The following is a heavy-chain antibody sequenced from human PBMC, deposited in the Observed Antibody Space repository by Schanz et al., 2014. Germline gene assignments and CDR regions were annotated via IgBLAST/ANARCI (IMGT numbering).Heavy chain of an antibody. CDR2: IPWNGAAI. D-gene: IGHD3-10*01. V-gene: IGHV3-9*01. J-gene: IGHJ3*02. Sequence: EVQLVESGGGLVQPGGSLRLSCEASGFSFSSYAMHWVRQAPGKGLEWVSNIPWNGAAIGYAGSVRGRFTISRDSAKNSLYLQMNSLRAEDTAVYYCAKGRFGELSAFDIWGQGTMVTVSS. CDR3: AKGRFGELSAFDI. CDR1: GFSFSSYA.